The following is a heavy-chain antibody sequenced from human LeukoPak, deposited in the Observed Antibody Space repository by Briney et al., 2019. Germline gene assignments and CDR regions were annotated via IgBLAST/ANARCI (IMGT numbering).Heavy chain of an antibody. J-gene: IGHJ4*02. CDR2: NYHSGST. CDR1: GYSISSGYY. V-gene: IGHV4-38-2*02. CDR3: ARVGYYDSSGYYPIDY. Sequence: SQTLSLTCTVSGYSISSGYYWGWIRQPPGKGLEWIGSNYHSGSTPYNPALNNLITISVDTSKSQFSLKLSSVTAADTAVYYCARVGYYDSSGYYPIDYWGQGTLVTVSS. D-gene: IGHD3-22*01.